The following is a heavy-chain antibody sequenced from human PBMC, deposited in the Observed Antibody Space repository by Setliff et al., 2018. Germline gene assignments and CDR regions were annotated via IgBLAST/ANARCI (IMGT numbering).Heavy chain of an antibody. CDR3: ARQGPWGYSSTWGWQGSYNCFDP. CDR2: IYYSGST. V-gene: IGHV4-39*01. Sequence: SETLSLTCTVSGGSISSSSYYWGWIRQPPGKGLEWIGSIYYSGSTYYNPSLKSRVTISVDTSKNQFSPKLSSVTAADTAVYYCARQGPWGYSSTWGWQGSYNCFDPWGQGTLVTVSS. CDR1: GGSISSSSYY. D-gene: IGHD6-13*01. J-gene: IGHJ5*02.